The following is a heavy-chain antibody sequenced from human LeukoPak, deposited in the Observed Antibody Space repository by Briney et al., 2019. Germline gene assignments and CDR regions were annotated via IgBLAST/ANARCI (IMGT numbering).Heavy chain of an antibody. D-gene: IGHD1-26*01. CDR2: ISSGGSTI. Sequence: GGSLRLSCAASGFTFSDYYMSWIRQAPGKGLECISYISSGGSTIYYADSVKGRFTISRDNAKNSLSLQMNRLRAEDTAVYYCARDGGNYGLDYWGQGTLVTVSP. CDR1: GFTFSDYY. J-gene: IGHJ4*02. CDR3: ARDGGNYGLDY. V-gene: IGHV3-11*01.